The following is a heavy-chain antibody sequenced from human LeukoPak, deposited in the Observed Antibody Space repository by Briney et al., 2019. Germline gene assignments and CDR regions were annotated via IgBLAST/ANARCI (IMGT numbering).Heavy chain of an antibody. D-gene: IGHD2-21*02. CDR2: IYYSGST. J-gene: IGHJ4*02. V-gene: IGHV4-61*01. CDR1: GGSVSSGSYY. Sequence: SETLSLTCTVSGGSVSSGSYYWSWIRQPPGKGLEWIGYIYYSGSTNYNPSLKSRVTISVDTSKNQFSLKLSSVTAADTAVYYCARALAYRGGDCYTLFDYWGQGTLVTVSS. CDR3: ARALAYRGGDCYTLFDY.